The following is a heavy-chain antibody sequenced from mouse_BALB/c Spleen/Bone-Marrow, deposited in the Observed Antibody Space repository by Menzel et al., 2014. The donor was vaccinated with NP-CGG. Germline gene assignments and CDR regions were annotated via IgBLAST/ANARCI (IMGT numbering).Heavy chain of an antibody. CDR3: ARHCYGAR. Sequence: EVKLVESGGGLVQPGGSLKLSCAASGFTFSSYGMSWVRQTPDKRLELVATINSNGGSTYYPDSVKGRFTISRDNAKNTLYLQMSSLKSEDTAMYYCARHCYGARWGQGTLVTISA. CDR2: INSNGGST. D-gene: IGHD1-2*01. CDR1: GFTFSSYG. J-gene: IGHJ3*01. V-gene: IGHV5-6-3*01.